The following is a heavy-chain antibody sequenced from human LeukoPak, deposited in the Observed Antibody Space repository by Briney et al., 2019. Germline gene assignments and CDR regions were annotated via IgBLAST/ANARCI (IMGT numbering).Heavy chain of an antibody. CDR3: AREWEPEDY. D-gene: IGHD1-26*01. CDR2: ISSSSSAI. J-gene: IGHJ4*02. Sequence: GGFLRLSCAASGFTFSSYSMNWVRRAPGKGLEWVSYISSSSSAIYYADSVKGRFTISRDNAKNSLYLQMNSLRAEDTAVYYCAREWEPEDYWGQGTLVTVSS. V-gene: IGHV3-48*04. CDR1: GFTFSSYS.